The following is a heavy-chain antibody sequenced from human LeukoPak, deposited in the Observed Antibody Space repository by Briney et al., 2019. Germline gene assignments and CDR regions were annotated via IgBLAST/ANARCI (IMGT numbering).Heavy chain of an antibody. D-gene: IGHD1-26*01. V-gene: IGHV4-59*01. CDR1: GGSISSYY. Sequence: KPSETLSLTCTVSGGSISSYYWSWIRQPPGKGLEWIGYIYYSGSTNYNPSLKSRVTISADTSKNQFSLKLSSVTAADTAVYYCARLVGASDAFDIWGQGTMVTVSS. J-gene: IGHJ3*02. CDR2: IYYSGST. CDR3: ARLVGASDAFDI.